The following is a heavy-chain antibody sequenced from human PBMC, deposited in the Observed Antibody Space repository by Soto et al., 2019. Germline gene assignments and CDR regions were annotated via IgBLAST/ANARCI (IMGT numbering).Heavy chain of an antibody. V-gene: IGHV4-31*03. CDR3: ARDKQGMGRGVRDAFDI. CDR2: IYYSGST. D-gene: IGHD3-10*01. Sequence: SETLSLTCTVSGGSISSGGYYWSWIRQHPGKGLEWIGYIYYSGSTYYNPSLKRRVTISVDTSKNQFSLKLSSVTAGDTAVYYCARDKQGMGRGVRDAFDICGRVTMVTVSS. CDR1: GGSISSGGYY. J-gene: IGHJ3*02.